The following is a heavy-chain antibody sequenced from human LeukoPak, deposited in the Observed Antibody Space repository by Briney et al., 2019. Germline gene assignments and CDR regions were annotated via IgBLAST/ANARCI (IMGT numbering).Heavy chain of an antibody. CDR3: AAKPNFPYGVGTYHFDY. CDR2: SDPEDGET. CDR1: GYTLTELS. J-gene: IGHJ4*02. D-gene: IGHD4-17*01. Sequence: ASVKVSCKVSGYTLTELSMHWVRQAPGKGLEWMGGSDPEDGETIYAQKFQGRVTMTEDTSTDTAYMELSSLRSEDTAVYYCAAKPNFPYGVGTYHFDYWGQGTLVTVSS. V-gene: IGHV1-24*01.